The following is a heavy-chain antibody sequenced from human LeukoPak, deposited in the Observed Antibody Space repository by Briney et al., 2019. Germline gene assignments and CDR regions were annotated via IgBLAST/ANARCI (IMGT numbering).Heavy chain of an antibody. CDR1: GGTFSSYA. Sequence: ASVKVSCKASGGTFSSYAISWVRQAPGQGLECMGGIIPIFGTANYAQKFQGRVTITADKSTSTAYMELSSLRSEDTAVYYCASGHEGYQLLLFDYWGQGTLVTVSS. J-gene: IGHJ4*02. V-gene: IGHV1-69*06. D-gene: IGHD2-2*01. CDR2: IIPIFGTA. CDR3: ASGHEGYQLLLFDY.